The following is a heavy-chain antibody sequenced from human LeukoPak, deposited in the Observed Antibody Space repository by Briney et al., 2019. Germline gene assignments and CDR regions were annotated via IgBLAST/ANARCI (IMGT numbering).Heavy chain of an antibody. V-gene: IGHV1-2*02. D-gene: IGHD2-2*01. CDR3: ARRDNDCSSPSCSGF. CDR2: INPNSGDT. Sequence: ASAKVSCKASGYTFTNYYMYWVRRAPGQGLDWMGWINPNSGDTNYAQKFQGRVTMTRDTSIRTAYMELSRLRSDDTAVYYCARRDNDCSSPSCSGFWGQGTLATVSS. J-gene: IGHJ4*02. CDR1: GYTFTNYY.